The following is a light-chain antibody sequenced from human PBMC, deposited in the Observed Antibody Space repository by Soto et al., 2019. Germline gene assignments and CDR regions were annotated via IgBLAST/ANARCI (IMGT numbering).Light chain of an antibody. Sequence: EIVLTQSPGTLSLSPGERATLSCRASQSVGSNYLAWYQQKPGQAPSLLIYTASGRAAGIPDRFSGSGSGTDFTLSISRLEPEDFAVYSCQKYGNSPVTFGQGTKVEIK. J-gene: IGKJ1*01. V-gene: IGKV3-20*01. CDR1: QSVGSNY. CDR3: QKYGNSPVT. CDR2: TAS.